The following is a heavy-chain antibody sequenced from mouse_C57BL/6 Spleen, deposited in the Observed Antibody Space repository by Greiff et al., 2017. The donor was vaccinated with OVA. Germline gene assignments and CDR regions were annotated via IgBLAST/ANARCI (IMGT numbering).Heavy chain of an antibody. CDR3: ARKEGYYDYDDY. V-gene: IGHV1-61*01. Sequence: VQLQQPGAELVRPGSSVKLSCKASGYTFTSYWMDWVKQRPGQGLEWIGNIYPSDSETHYNQKFKDKATLTVDKSSSTAYMQLSSLTSEDSAVYYCARKEGYYDYDDYWGQGTTLTVSS. CDR1: GYTFTSYW. D-gene: IGHD2-4*01. J-gene: IGHJ2*01. CDR2: IYPSDSET.